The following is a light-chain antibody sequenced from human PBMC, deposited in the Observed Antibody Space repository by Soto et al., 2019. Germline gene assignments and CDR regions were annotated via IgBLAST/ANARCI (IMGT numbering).Light chain of an antibody. CDR2: SNN. V-gene: IGLV1-47*02. J-gene: IGLJ1*01. CDR3: AAWDDSVSGYV. Sequence: QSVLTQPPSASGTAGQRVTISCSGSSSNIGSNYVYWYQQLPGTAPKLLIYSNNQRPSGVPDRFSGSKSGTSASLAISGLRSEDEADYYCAAWDDSVSGYVLGTGTKVT. CDR1: SSNIGSNY.